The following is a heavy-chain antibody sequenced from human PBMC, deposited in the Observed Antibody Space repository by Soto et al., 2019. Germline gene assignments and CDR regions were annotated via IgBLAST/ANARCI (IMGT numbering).Heavy chain of an antibody. Sequence: EVQLLESGGGVAQRGGSLRLSCAASGFTVSSHAMSWVRQAPGKGLEWVASVSGSGDGTYYGESVKGRFTISRDSSSRTLYLLMNNLRGEDTAVYFCTKSRRGILMVYGFGGMDVWGQGTTVTVSS. CDR1: GFTVSSHA. CDR3: TKSRRGILMVYGFGGMDV. D-gene: IGHD2-8*01. J-gene: IGHJ6*02. CDR2: VSGSGDGT. V-gene: IGHV3-23*01.